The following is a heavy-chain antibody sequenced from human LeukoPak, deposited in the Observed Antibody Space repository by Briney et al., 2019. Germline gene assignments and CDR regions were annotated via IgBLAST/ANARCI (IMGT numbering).Heavy chain of an antibody. Sequence: ASVKVSCKASGYKFTDDYMHWVRQAPGQGLEFMGWINPDSGFTNYAQKFKGRVTMTRNTSISTAYLEVRSLTSDDTAVYYCAPTAEAYTSWWKVWGQGTLVTVSS. J-gene: IGHJ4*02. V-gene: IGHV1-2*02. CDR2: INPDSGFT. CDR3: APTAEAYTSWWKV. CDR1: GYKFTDDY. D-gene: IGHD3-16*01.